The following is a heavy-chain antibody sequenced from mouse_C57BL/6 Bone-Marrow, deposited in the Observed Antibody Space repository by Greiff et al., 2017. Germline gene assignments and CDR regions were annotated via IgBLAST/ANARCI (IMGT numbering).Heavy chain of an antibody. V-gene: IGHV1-81*01. J-gene: IGHJ2*01. CDR2: IYPRSGNT. CDR1: GYTFTSYW. Sequence: QVQLQQPGAELVKPGASVKLSCKASGYTFTSYWMHWVKQRTGQGLEWIGEIYPRSGNTYYNEKFKGKATLTADKSSSTAYMELRSLTSEDSAVYFCARGHYFDYWGQGTTLTVSS. CDR3: ARGHYFDY.